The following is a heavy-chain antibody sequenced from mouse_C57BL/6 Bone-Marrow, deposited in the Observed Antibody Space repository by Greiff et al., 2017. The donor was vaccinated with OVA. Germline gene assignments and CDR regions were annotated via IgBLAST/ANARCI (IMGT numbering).Heavy chain of an antibody. V-gene: IGHV3-6*01. Sequence: EVQLQESGPGLVKPSQSLSLTCSVTGYSITSGYYWNWIRQFPGNKLEWMGYISYNGSNNYNPSLKNRSSITRDTSKNQFFLKLNSVTTEDTATYYCARDYGNFDYWGQGTTLTVSS. D-gene: IGHD2-1*01. CDR2: ISYNGSN. CDR1: GYSITSGYY. J-gene: IGHJ2*01. CDR3: ARDYGNFDY.